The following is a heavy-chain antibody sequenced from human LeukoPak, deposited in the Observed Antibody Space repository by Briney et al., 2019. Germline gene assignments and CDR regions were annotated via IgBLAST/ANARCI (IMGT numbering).Heavy chain of an antibody. CDR1: GGSVSSGNYY. D-gene: IGHD3-22*01. CDR2: TYYSGST. V-gene: IGHV4-61*01. CDR3: ATISSGYYGTIDY. Sequence: SETLSLTCTVSGGSVSSGNYYWSWIRQPPGKGLEWIGYTYYSGSTNYNPSLKSRVTMSVDTSKNQFSLKLTSVTAADTAVYYCATISSGYYGTIDYWGQGTLVTVSS. J-gene: IGHJ4*02.